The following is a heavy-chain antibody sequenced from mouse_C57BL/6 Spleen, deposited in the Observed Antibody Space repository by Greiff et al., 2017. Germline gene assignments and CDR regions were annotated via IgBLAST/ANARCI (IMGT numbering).Heavy chain of an antibody. D-gene: IGHD2-5*01. V-gene: IGHV1-75*01. Sequence: QVQLKQSGPELVKPGASVKISCKASGYTFTDYSITWVKQRPGQGLEWIGWIFPGSGSTYYNEKFKGTVTLAVDKSSSTAYMLLSSLTSEDSAVYFCARISNYGDYAMDYWGQGTSVTVSS. J-gene: IGHJ4*01. CDR1: GYTFTDYS. CDR2: IFPGSGST. CDR3: ARISNYGDYAMDY.